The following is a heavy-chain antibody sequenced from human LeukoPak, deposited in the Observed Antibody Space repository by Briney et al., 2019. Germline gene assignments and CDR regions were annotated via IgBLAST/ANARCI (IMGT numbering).Heavy chain of an antibody. D-gene: IGHD5-18*01. V-gene: IGHV1-2*02. J-gene: IGHJ5*02. CDR1: GYTFTGYY. CDR3: AREWGYSYGQNWFDP. CDR2: INPNSGGT. Sequence: GASVKVSCKASGYTFTGYYMHWVRQAPGQGLEWMGWINPNSGGTNYAQKFQGRVTMTRDTSISTAYMELSRLRSDDTAVYYCAREWGYSYGQNWFDPWGQGTQVTVSS.